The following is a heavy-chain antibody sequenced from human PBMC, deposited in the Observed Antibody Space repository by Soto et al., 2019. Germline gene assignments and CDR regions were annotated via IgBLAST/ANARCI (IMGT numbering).Heavy chain of an antibody. CDR1: GFSFSAYA. V-gene: IGHV3-23*01. Sequence: EVQLLEAGGGLVQPGGSLRLSCAASGFSFSAYAMNWVRQAPGKGLQWVSGLVGNGGDKTYADSVRGRFTVSRDNSMNTLYLQMNYLRDEDTAVYYCAKDLIVNHGVWEAFDMWGRGTKVTVSS. CDR3: AKDLIVNHGVWEAFDM. J-gene: IGHJ3*02. CDR2: LVGNGGDK. D-gene: IGHD2-8*01.